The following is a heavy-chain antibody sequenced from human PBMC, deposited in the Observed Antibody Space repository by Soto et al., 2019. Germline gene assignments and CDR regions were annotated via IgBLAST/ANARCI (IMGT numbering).Heavy chain of an antibody. D-gene: IGHD3-3*01. J-gene: IGHJ6*03. V-gene: IGHV3-11*01. CDR1: GFTFSDYY. Sequence: GGSLRLSCAASGFTFSDYYMSWIRQAPGKGLEWVSYISSSGSTIYYADSVKGRFTISRDNAKNSLYLQMNSLRAEDTAVYYCARDVTPSSGLTLYDFWSGPQDDYYYYMDVWGKGTTVTVSS. CDR2: ISSSGSTI. CDR3: ARDVTPSSGLTLYDFWSGPQDDYYYYMDV.